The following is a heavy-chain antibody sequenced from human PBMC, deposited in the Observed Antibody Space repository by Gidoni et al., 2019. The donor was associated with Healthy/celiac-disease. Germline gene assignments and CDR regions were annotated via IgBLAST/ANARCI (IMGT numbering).Heavy chain of an antibody. D-gene: IGHD3-16*02. Sequence: QVQLQESGPGLVKPSETLSLTCTASGGSISNYYWSWIRQPPVKGLEWVGYIYYSGSTNYNPSLKSRVTISVDTSKNQFSLKLSSVTAADTAVYYCARVVGPVRLGELSSTFDYWGQGTLVTVSS. CDR3: ARVVGPVRLGELSSTFDY. CDR1: GGSISNYY. V-gene: IGHV4-59*01. CDR2: IYYSGST. J-gene: IGHJ4*02.